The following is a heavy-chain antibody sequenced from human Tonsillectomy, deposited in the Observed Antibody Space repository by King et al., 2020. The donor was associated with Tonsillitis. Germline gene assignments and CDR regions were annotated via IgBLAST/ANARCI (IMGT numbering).Heavy chain of an antibody. V-gene: IGHV3-43*01. CDR3: ATARLQFFDS. D-gene: IGHD5-24*01. Sequence: VQLVESGGVVVQPGGSLRLSCAASGFTFDDYTMHWVRQAPGKGLEWVSLITWDGGSTFYADSVKGRFTISRDNSKNSLSLQMNSLRPEDTALYYCATARLQFFDSWGAGTLVTLSS. CDR2: ITWDGGST. J-gene: IGHJ4*02. CDR1: GFTFDDYT.